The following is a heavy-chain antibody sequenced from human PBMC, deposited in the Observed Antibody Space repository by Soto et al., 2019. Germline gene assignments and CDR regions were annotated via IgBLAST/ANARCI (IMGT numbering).Heavy chain of an antibody. CDR1: GGSLSSGGYS. CDR2: IYHSGST. V-gene: IGHV4-30-2*01. Sequence: PSETLSLTCAVSGGSLSSGGYSWSWIRQPPGKGLEWIGYIYHSGSTYYNPSLKSRVTISVDRSKNQFSLKLSSVTAADTAVYYCARAHALTDWGQGTLVTVSS. CDR3: ARAHALTD. J-gene: IGHJ4*02.